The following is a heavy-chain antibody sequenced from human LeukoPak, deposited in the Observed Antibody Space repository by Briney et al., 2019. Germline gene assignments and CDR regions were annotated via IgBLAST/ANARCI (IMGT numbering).Heavy chain of an antibody. CDR1: GFTFSTYA. V-gene: IGHV3-23*01. J-gene: IGHJ4*02. CDR2: IGRRGGST. D-gene: IGHD3-10*01. Sequence: GGSLRLSCGASGFTFSTYAMSWVRQGPLKGLEWVSAIGRRGGSTDYPDSVKGRFIISRDNSKNAVYLQMNSLRAEDSAVYYCAKHRMARRVIMDYYFDDWGQGTLVTVSS. CDR3: AKHRMARRVIMDYYFDD.